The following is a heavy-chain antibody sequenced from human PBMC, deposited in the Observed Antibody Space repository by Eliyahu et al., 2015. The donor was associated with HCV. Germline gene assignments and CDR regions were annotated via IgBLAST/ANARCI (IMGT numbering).Heavy chain of an antibody. D-gene: IGHD6-19*01. Sequence: QVQLQESGPGLVKPSETLSLTCSVSGGSISSYYWSWIRQPPGXGLEWIAYSHYSGSTNYNPSLKSRVTISVDTSKNQFSLKLTSVTAADTAVYYCASGGGGIAVAGTGGWFDPWGQGTLVTVSS. V-gene: IGHV4-59*01. CDR3: ASGGGGIAVAGTGGWFDP. CDR2: SHYSGST. J-gene: IGHJ5*02. CDR1: GGSISSYY.